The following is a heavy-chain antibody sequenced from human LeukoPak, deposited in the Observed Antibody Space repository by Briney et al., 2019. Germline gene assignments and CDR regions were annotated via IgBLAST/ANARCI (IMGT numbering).Heavy chain of an antibody. CDR2: ISYDGSNK. D-gene: IGHD4-23*01. CDR1: GFTFRSYG. J-gene: IGHJ6*02. Sequence: PGRSLRLSCAASGFTFRSYGMQWVRQAPGKGLEWVAVISYDGSNKYYADSVKGRFTISRDNSKNTLYLQMNSLRAEDTAVYYCAKVDYGGNEYYGMDVWGQGTTVTVSS. CDR3: AKVDYGGNEYYGMDV. V-gene: IGHV3-30*18.